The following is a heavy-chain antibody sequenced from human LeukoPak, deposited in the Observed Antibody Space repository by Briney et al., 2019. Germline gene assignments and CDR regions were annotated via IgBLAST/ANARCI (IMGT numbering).Heavy chain of an antibody. CDR3: AKERDYDFWSGYLNSFDY. J-gene: IGHJ4*02. CDR2: ISGSGGST. CDR1: GFTFSSYA. V-gene: IGHV3-23*01. Sequence: PGGSLRLSCAASGFTFSSYAMSWVRQAPGKGLEWVSAISGSGGSTYYADSVKGRFTISRDNSKNTLYLQMNGLRAEDTAVYYCAKERDYDFWSGYLNSFDYWGQGTLVTVSS. D-gene: IGHD3-3*01.